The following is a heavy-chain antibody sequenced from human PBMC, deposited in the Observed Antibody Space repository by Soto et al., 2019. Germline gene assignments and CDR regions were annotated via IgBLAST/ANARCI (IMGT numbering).Heavy chain of an antibody. CDR3: ARLSSLYYNSDYGGYYFDY. CDR1: GGSIRGGDYY. Sequence: QVQLQESGPGLVKPPQTLSLTCTVPGGSIRGGDYYWSWIRQHPGKGLEWIGYIFYSGNSFYNPSVKSGVTISVDTSKNQFSLQLSSVTAADTAIYYCARLSSLYYNSDYGGYYFDYWGQGTLVSVSS. CDR2: IFYSGNS. D-gene: IGHD3-10*01. V-gene: IGHV4-31*03. J-gene: IGHJ4*02.